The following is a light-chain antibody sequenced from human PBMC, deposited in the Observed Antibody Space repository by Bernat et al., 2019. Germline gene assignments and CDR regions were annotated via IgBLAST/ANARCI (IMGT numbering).Light chain of an antibody. CDR1: QSISSW. CDR3: QRYSSYPWT. Sequence: DIKMTQSPSTLSASVGDRVTITCRASQSISSWLAWYQQKPGKVTNFLIYKASSLESGFPSRFRGSGSGTEFTLTISSLQPDDFTTYYCQRYSSYPWTFGQETKVEIK. CDR2: KAS. V-gene: IGKV1-5*03. J-gene: IGKJ1*01.